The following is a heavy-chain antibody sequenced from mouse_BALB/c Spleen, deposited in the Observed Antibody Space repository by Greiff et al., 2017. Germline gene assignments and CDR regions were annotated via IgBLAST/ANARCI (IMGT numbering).Heavy chain of an antibody. Sequence: DVMLVESGGGLVQPGGSLKLSCAASGFTFSSYTMSWVRQTPEKRLEWVAYISNGGGSTYYPDTVKGRFTISRDNAKNTLYLQMSSLKSEDTAMYYCAGHYDGAWFAYWGQGTLVTVSA. CDR1: GFTFSSYT. D-gene: IGHD2-12*01. V-gene: IGHV5-12-2*01. CDR2: ISNGGGST. CDR3: AGHYDGAWFAY. J-gene: IGHJ3*01.